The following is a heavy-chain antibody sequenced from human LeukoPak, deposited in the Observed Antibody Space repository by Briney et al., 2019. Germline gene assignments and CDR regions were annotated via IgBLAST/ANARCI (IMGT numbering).Heavy chain of an antibody. CDR2: INPNRGGT. Sequence: GASVKVSCKASGYTFTGYYMQWVRQAPGQGLEWMGWINPNRGGTNYAQKFQGWVTMTRDTSISTAYMELSRLRSDDTAVYYCARTDGDYNYFDYWGQGTLVTVSS. CDR1: GYTFTGYY. J-gene: IGHJ4*02. CDR3: ARTDGDYNYFDY. V-gene: IGHV1-2*04. D-gene: IGHD4-17*01.